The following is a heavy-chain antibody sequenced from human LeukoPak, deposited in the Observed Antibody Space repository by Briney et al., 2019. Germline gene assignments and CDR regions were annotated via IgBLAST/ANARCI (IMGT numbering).Heavy chain of an antibody. CDR3: AREGGGADNNWFDP. CDR1: GGSFSGYY. CDR2: IYTSGST. V-gene: IGHV4-4*07. J-gene: IGHJ5*02. Sequence: PSETLSLTCAVYGGSFSGYYWSWIRQPAGKGLEWIRRIYTSGSTNYNPSLKSRVTMSVDTSKNQFSLKLSSVTAADTAVYYCAREGGGADNNWFDPWGQGTLVTVSS. D-gene: IGHD1-26*01.